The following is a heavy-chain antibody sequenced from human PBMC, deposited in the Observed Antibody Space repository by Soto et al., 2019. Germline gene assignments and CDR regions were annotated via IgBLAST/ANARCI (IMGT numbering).Heavy chain of an antibody. CDR3: ARGQEGVVATH. J-gene: IGHJ4*02. CDR1: GWSLSGYY. D-gene: IGHD5-12*01. Sequence: QVQLQQWGAGLLKPSETLSLNCAVTGWSLSGYYWSWIRQPPGKGLEWIGEVKDGGHTNYSPSLRGRVTISSDTSNKQFSLRLNSVTAADTGVYYCARGQEGVVATHWDQGSLVTVSS. CDR2: VKDGGHT. V-gene: IGHV4-34*01.